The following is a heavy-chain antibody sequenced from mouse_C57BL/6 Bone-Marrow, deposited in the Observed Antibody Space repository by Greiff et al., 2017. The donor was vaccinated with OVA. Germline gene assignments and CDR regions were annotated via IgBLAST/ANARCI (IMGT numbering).Heavy chain of an antibody. Sequence: EVKLVESGGDLVKPGGSLKLSCAASGFTFSSYGMSWVRQTPDKRLEWVATISSGGSYTYYPDSVKGRFTISRDNAKNTLYLQMSSLKSEDTAMYYCARHFITHAMDYWGQGTSVTVSS. D-gene: IGHD1-1*01. J-gene: IGHJ4*01. CDR2: ISSGGSYT. V-gene: IGHV5-6*02. CDR3: ARHFITHAMDY. CDR1: GFTFSSYG.